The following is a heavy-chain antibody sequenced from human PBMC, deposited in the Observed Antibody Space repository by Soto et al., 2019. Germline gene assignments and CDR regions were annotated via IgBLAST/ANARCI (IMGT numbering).Heavy chain of an antibody. CDR1: GYTFTGHY. CDR3: ARAYARRMEAYDI. V-gene: IGHV1-2*02. J-gene: IGHJ3*02. D-gene: IGHD2-2*01. CDR2: INPNNGAT. Sequence: QVQLVQSGAEVKRPWASVTVSCKASGYTFTGHYIYWVRQAPGQGLEWMGWINPNNGATNYAQRFQGRVTMTRDTSISTVYIQLSSLRSDDTAIYYCARAYARRMEAYDIWGQGTMIIVSS.